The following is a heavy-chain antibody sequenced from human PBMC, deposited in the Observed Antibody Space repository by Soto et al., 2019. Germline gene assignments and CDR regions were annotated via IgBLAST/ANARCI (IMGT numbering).Heavy chain of an antibody. D-gene: IGHD6-19*01. CDR1: GYTFTGYY. V-gene: IGHV1-2*04. J-gene: IGHJ4*02. CDR2: INPNRGGT. Sequence: QVQLVQSGAEVKKPGASVKVSCKASGYTFTGYYMHWVRQAPGQGLEWMGWINPNRGGTNYAHKFQGWVTMTRDTSISTAYMELSSLRSDDTAVYYCAREASSGWYHFDYWGQGTLVTVSS. CDR3: AREASSGWYHFDY.